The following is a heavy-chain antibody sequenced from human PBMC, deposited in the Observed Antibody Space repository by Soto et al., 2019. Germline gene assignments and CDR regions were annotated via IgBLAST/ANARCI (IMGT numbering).Heavy chain of an antibody. V-gene: IGHV3-23*01. D-gene: IGHD3-9*01. J-gene: IGHJ6*02. CDR2: ISGSGAGT. CDR3: AKSSRPLTHEAPYYYYCALDV. CDR1: GFTFSTYA. Sequence: PGGSLRLSCAASGFTFSTYAMNWVRQAPGKGLEWVSTISGSGAGTYYRDSVKGRFAISRDNSKNTLFLQMNSLRLEDTAVYYCAKSSRPLTHEAPYYYYCALDVWGQGSTVTVSS.